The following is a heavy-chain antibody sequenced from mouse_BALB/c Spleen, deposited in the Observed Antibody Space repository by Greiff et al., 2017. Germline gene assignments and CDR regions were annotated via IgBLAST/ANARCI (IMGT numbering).Heavy chain of an antibody. Sequence: VQLQQPGAELVKPGASVKLSCKASGYTFTSYWMHWVKQRPGQGLEWIGEIDPSDSYTNYNQKFKGKATLTVDKSSSTAYMQLSSLTSEDSAVYYCASRYYGYVHYYFDYWGQGTTLTVSS. D-gene: IGHD1-2*01. V-gene: IGHV1-69*02. CDR1: GYTFTSYW. CDR2: IDPSDSYT. CDR3: ASRYYGYVHYYFDY. J-gene: IGHJ2*01.